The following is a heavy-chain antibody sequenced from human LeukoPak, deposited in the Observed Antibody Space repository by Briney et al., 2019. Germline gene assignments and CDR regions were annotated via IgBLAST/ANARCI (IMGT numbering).Heavy chain of an antibody. V-gene: IGHV3-30*03. Sequence: GGSLRLSCAASGFTFSSYGMHWVRQAPGKGLEWVAVISYDGSNKYYADSVKGRFTISRDNSKNTLYLQMNSLRAEDTAVYYCAREGDTMALNYWGQGTLVTVSS. CDR1: GFTFSSYG. J-gene: IGHJ4*02. CDR3: AREGDTMALNY. CDR2: ISYDGSNK. D-gene: IGHD5-18*01.